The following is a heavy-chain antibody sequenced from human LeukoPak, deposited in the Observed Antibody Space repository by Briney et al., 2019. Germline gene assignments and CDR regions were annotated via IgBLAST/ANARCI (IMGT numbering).Heavy chain of an antibody. CDR1: GFPFKSYW. D-gene: IGHD1-20*01. Sequence: GGSLRLSCAASGFPFKSYWMNWVRQAPGKGLELVANMNPDGSDKYFMDSVKGRSSISRDNARNSLYLQMNSLRAEDTAVYYCARVPAITGTYDYWGQGTLVTVSS. V-gene: IGHV3-7*01. CDR3: ARVPAITGTYDY. J-gene: IGHJ4*02. CDR2: MNPDGSDK.